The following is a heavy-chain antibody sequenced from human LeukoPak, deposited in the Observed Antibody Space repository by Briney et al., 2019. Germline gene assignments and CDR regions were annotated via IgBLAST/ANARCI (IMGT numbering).Heavy chain of an antibody. J-gene: IGHJ4*02. CDR1: GGSISSGSYY. Sequence: SQTLSLTCTVSGGSISSGSYYWSWIRQAAGKGVEWIGRIYTGGSTNYNPSLRSRVTISVDTSKNQFSLKLSSVTAADTAVYYCARDKRGGSPYYFDYWGQGTLVTVSS. CDR3: ARDKRGGSPYYFDY. V-gene: IGHV4-61*02. CDR2: IYTGGST. D-gene: IGHD2-15*01.